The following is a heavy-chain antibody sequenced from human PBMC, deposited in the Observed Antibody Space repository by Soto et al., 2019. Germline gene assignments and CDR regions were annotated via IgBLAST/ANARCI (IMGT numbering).Heavy chain of an antibody. CDR2: ISSSSSYI. J-gene: IGHJ4*02. D-gene: IGHD1-1*01. CDR3: ARDNLDFDY. Sequence: WGFQRLSWAASGVTFGSYSMSWVRQAPGKGLEWVSSISSSSSYIYYADSVKGRFTISRDNAKNSLYLQMNSLRAEDTAVYYCARDNLDFDYWGQGTLVTVS. V-gene: IGHV3-21*01. CDR1: GVTFGSYS.